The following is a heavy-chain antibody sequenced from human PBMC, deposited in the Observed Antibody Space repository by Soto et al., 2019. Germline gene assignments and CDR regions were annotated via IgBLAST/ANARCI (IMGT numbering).Heavy chain of an antibody. CDR3: ARAHGKAARRFDY. V-gene: IGHV4-31*03. CDR1: GGSISSGCYY. CDR2: IYYSGST. J-gene: IGHJ4*02. Sequence: PSETLSLTCTVSGGSISSGCYYWSWIRQHPGKGLEWIGYIYYSGSTYYNPSLKSRVTISVDTSKNQFSLKLSSVTAADTAVYYCARAHGKAARRFDYWGQGTLVTVSS. D-gene: IGHD6-6*01.